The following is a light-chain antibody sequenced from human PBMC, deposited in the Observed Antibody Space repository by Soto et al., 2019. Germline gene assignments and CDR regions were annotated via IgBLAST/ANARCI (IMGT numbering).Light chain of an antibody. V-gene: IGKV1-5*03. J-gene: IGKJ2*01. CDR2: KAS. CDR1: QSISSW. CDR3: QQYNDSFPYT. Sequence: DIQMTQSPSTLSASVGDRATITCRASQSISSWLAWYQQKPGTAPKLLIYKASTLESGGPSRFSGSRSGTEFTLPVSSLQPDDFATYYCQQYNDSFPYTFGQGTKVDIK.